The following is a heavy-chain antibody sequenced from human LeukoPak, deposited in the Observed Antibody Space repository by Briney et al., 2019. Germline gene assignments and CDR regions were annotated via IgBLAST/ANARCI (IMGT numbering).Heavy chain of an antibody. J-gene: IGHJ4*02. V-gene: IGHV4-59*08. CDR1: GGSMSSYY. D-gene: IGHD5-24*01. Sequence: PSETLSLTCTVSGGSMSSYYWSWIRQPPGKGLEWIGYIYCGGSTKYNPSLKSRVTISVDTSKNQFSLKLSSVTAADTAVYYCARGARAGYNLEPFDYWGQGTLVTVSS. CDR2: IYCGGST. CDR3: ARGARAGYNLEPFDY.